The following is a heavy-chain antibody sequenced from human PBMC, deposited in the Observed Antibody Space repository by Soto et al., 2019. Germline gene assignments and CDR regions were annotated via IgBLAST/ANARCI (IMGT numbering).Heavy chain of an antibody. V-gene: IGHV4-4*02. J-gene: IGHJ3*01. CDR1: SGSITNNNW. Sequence: QVQLQESGPGLVKPSGTLSLTCTVTSGSITNNNWWSWVRQSPGKGLEWIGEIYHGGSTNYNPSLMSRVSISVDTSRNQFSLTLTSVSAADTAVYYCAGERGSITVRGPFYAWGQGTLVTVSS. D-gene: IGHD3-10*01. CDR2: IYHGGST. CDR3: AGERGSITVRGPFYA.